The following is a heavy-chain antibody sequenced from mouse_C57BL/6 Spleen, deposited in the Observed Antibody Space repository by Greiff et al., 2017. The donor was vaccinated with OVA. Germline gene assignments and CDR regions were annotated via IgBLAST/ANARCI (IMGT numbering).Heavy chain of an antibody. V-gene: IGHV1-55*01. CDR1: GYTFTSYW. Sequence: QVQLKQPGAELVKPGASVKMSCKASGYTFTSYWITWVKQRPGQGLEWIGDIYPGSGSTNYNEKFKSKATLTVDTSSSTAYMQLSSLTSEDAAVYYCARVGGSSYDYFDYWGQGTTLAVSS. CDR2: IYPGSGST. J-gene: IGHJ2*01. D-gene: IGHD1-1*01. CDR3: ARVGGSSYDYFDY.